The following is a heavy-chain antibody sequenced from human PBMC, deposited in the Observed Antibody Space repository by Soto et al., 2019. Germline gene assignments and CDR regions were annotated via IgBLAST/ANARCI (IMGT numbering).Heavy chain of an antibody. CDR3: GGYPGGGGY. CDR2: IYSGGYT. CDR1: GFTVSNNY. D-gene: IGHD3-22*01. Sequence: EVQLVESGGGLIQPGGSLRLSCAVSGFTVSNNYMSWVRQAPGKGLEGVSVIYSGGYTAYGDSVKGRFTISRDNSKNTLYCQRTCVGAVDMPVFCFGGYPGGGGYWGQGTLVTVSS. J-gene: IGHJ4*02. V-gene: IGHV3-53*01.